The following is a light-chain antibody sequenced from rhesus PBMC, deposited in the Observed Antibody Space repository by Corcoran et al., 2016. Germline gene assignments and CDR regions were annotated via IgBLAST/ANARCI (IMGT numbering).Light chain of an antibody. V-gene: IGKV1S12*01. CDR3: QHYYNNPRT. CDR2: GVS. J-gene: IGKJ1*01. CDR1: QNIYSN. Sequence: DIQMTQSPSALSAPVGDRVTISCRASQNIYSNVAWYQQKPGKAPKLLIYGVSTLQAGIPSRFSGRRSGTDFTLPISSLQPEDSAAYYCQHYYNNPRTFGQGTKVEVK.